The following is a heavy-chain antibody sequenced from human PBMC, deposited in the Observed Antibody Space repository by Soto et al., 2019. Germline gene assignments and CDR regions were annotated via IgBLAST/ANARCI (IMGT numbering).Heavy chain of an antibody. D-gene: IGHD6-19*01. CDR1: GFTFSSYS. CDR2: ISSSSSTI. CDR3: ARFDLTVAGTVGDAFDI. V-gene: IGHV3-48*02. J-gene: IGHJ3*02. Sequence: GGSLRLSCAASGFTFSSYSMNWVRQAPGKGLEWVSYISSSSSTIYYADSVKGRFTISRDNAKNSLYLQMNSLRDEDTAVYYCARFDLTVAGTVGDAFDIWGQGTMVTVSS.